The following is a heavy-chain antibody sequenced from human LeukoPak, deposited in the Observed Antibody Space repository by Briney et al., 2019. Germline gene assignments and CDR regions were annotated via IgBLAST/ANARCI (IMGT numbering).Heavy chain of an antibody. Sequence: SETLSLTCTVSGGSISSSSYYWGWIRQPPGKGLEWIGSIYHSGSTYYNPSLKSRVTISVDTSKNQFSLKLSSVTAADTAVYYCARADPGTVTFYYYYYIDVWGKGTTVTVSS. V-gene: IGHV4-39*07. D-gene: IGHD4-17*01. J-gene: IGHJ6*03. CDR2: IYHSGST. CDR3: ARADPGTVTFYYYYYIDV. CDR1: GGSISSSSYY.